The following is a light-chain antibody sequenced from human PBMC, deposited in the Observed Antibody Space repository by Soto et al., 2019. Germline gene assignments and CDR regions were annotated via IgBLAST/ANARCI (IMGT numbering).Light chain of an antibody. CDR3: QSYDNSLSGWL. V-gene: IGLV1-40*01. Sequence: QSVLTQPPSVSVAPGQRVTISCTGSSSNIGAGYDVHWYQQLPGTAPKLLISGDTNRPSGVPDRFSGSKSGTSASLAITGLQAEDEADYYCQSYDNSLSGWLFGGGTKLTVL. J-gene: IGLJ2*01. CDR2: GDT. CDR1: SSNIGAGYD.